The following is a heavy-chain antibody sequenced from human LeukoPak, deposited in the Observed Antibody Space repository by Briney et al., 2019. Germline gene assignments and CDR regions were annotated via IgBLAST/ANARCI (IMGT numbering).Heavy chain of an antibody. CDR2: IRYDGSNK. CDR1: GFTFNSYG. Sequence: GGSLRLSCAASGFTFNSYGMHWVRQAPGKGLEWVAFIRYDGSNKYYADSVKGRFTISRDNSKNTLYLQMNSLRAEDTAVYYCAKDRRVGASYFDYWGQGTLVTVSS. J-gene: IGHJ4*02. V-gene: IGHV3-30*02. CDR3: AKDRRVGASYFDY. D-gene: IGHD1-26*01.